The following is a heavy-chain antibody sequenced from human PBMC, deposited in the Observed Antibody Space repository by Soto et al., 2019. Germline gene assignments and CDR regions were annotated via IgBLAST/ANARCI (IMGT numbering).Heavy chain of an antibody. J-gene: IGHJ4*02. Sequence: PGGSLRLSCRASGSDFSTYSMNWVRQAPGKGLEWVSAISGSGGSTYYADSVKGRFTISRDNSKNTLYLQMNSLRAEDTAVYYCAVPGYSNYFDFDYWGQGTLVTVSS. V-gene: IGHV3-23*01. CDR2: ISGSGGST. CDR1: GSDFSTYS. CDR3: AVPGYSNYFDFDY. D-gene: IGHD4-4*01.